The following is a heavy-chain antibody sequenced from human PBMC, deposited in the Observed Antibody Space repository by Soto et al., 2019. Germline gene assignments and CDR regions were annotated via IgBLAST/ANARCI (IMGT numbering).Heavy chain of an antibody. CDR3: AREVGNTAMVTRAFDY. CDR1: GGNFSSYA. J-gene: IGHJ4*02. V-gene: IGHV1-69*12. CDR2: IIPIFGTA. Sequence: QVQLVQSGAEVKKPGSSVKVSCKASGGNFSSYAISWVRQAPGQGLEWMGGIIPIFGTANYAQKFQGRVTITADESTSTAYMELSSLRSEDTAVSYCAREVGNTAMVTRAFDYWGQGTLVTVSS. D-gene: IGHD5-18*01.